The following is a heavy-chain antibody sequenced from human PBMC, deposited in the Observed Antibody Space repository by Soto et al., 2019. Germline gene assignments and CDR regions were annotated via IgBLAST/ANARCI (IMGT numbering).Heavy chain of an antibody. CDR2: MSRDNIYI. J-gene: IGHJ3*02. V-gene: IGHV3-21*01. CDR1: GFTFSSYT. CDR3: ARREWDISSPSAFDI. Sequence: EVQLVESGGGLVKPGGSLRLSCAASGFTFSSYTMSWVRQAPGKGLEWVSSMSRDNIYIYYTDLVKGRFTISRDNAKNSLYLQMNSLRAEDTAVYYCARREWDISSPSAFDIWGQGTMVTVSS. D-gene: IGHD6-6*01.